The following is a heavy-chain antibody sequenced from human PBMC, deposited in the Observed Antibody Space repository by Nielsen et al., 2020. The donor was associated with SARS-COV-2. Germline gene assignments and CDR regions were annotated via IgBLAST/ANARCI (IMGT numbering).Heavy chain of an antibody. D-gene: IGHD5-12*01. J-gene: IGHJ5*02. V-gene: IGHV1-69*13. CDR3: ARKTDQGGYDWFDP. Sequence: SVKVSCKASGGTFSSYAISWVRQAPGQGLEWMGGIIPIFGTANYAQKFQGRVTITADESTSTAYMELSSLKSEDTALYYCARKTDQGGYDWFDPWGQGTLVTVSS. CDR2: IIPIFGTA. CDR1: GGTFSSYA.